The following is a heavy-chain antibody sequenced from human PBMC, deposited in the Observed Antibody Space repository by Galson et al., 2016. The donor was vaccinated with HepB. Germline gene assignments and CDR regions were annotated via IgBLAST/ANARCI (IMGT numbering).Heavy chain of an antibody. Sequence: SLRLSCAASGFTFNTYGMYWVRQAPGKGLEWVALISYDGSNQYYGDSVKGRFTIPRDNSKNTLFLQMNSLRVEDTAVYFCAKDQDNCYTHRFCYGMDVWGQGTTVTVSS. CDR1: GFTFNTYG. V-gene: IGHV3-30*18. CDR3: AKDQDNCYTHRFCYGMDV. D-gene: IGHD2-21*01. CDR2: ISYDGSNQ. J-gene: IGHJ6*02.